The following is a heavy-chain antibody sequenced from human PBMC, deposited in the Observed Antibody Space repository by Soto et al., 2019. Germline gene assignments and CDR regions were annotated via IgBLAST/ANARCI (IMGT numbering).Heavy chain of an antibody. D-gene: IGHD6-13*01. CDR3: AKSQEIGTHFFDS. Sequence: GGSLRLSCEASGFTFSGFDMHWVRQPTGKGLEWVSSIGTAGDTYYAVSVKGRFTTSRDNAKNSLSLQMNSLRAGDMAVYFCAKSQEIGTHFFDSWGQGTQVTVSS. V-gene: IGHV3-13*01. CDR1: GFTFSGFD. CDR2: IGTAGDT. J-gene: IGHJ4*02.